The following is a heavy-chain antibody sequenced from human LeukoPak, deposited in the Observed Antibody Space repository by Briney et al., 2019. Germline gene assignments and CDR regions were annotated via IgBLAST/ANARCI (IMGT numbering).Heavy chain of an antibody. Sequence: SVKVSCKASGGTFSSYAISWVRQAPGQGLEWMGGIFPIFGTANYAQKFQGRVTITADESTSTAYMELSSLRSEDTAVYYCARDTLELRDGWFDPWGQGTLVTVSS. CDR3: ARDTLELRDGWFDP. CDR2: IFPIFGTA. J-gene: IGHJ5*02. D-gene: IGHD1-7*01. V-gene: IGHV1-69*13. CDR1: GGTFSSYA.